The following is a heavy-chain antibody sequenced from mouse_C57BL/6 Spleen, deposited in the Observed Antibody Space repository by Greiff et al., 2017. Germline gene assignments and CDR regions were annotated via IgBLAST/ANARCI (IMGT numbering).Heavy chain of an antibody. CDR3: ARTYYSNYSYAMDY. D-gene: IGHD2-5*01. V-gene: IGHV1-59*01. CDR2: IDPSDSYT. J-gene: IGHJ4*01. CDR1: GYTFTSYW. Sequence: LQQPGTSVKLSCKASGYTFTSYWMHWVKQRPGQGLEWIGVIDPSDSYTNYNQKFKGKATLTVDTSSSTAFMQLSSLTSEDSAVYYCARTYYSNYSYAMDYWGQGTSVTVSS.